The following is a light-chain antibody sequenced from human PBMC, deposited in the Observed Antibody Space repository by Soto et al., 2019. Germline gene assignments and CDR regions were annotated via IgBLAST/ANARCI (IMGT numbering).Light chain of an antibody. V-gene: IGKV3-20*01. J-gene: IGKJ2*01. CDR1: QTVNSRY. CDR3: QQFDDSRPAFT. Sequence: ESVLTQSPGTLSLSPGERATLSCRASQTVNSRYLTWYQHKPGQAPRLLIYGASIRATGIPDRFSGSRAGADFSHTITRLEPEDSALYYCQQFDDSRPAFTFGQGTKLEI. CDR2: GAS.